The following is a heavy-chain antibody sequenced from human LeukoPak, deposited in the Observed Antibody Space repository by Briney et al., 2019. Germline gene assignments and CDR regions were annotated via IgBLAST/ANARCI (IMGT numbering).Heavy chain of an antibody. CDR3: ATSSWYRLAY. D-gene: IGHD6-13*01. CDR2: SRNKADSYTA. V-gene: IGHV3-72*01. Sequence: QSGRSLRLSCAATGFTFSDSFMSWVRQAPGKGLEWVGRSRNKADSYTAEYAASVKGRFTISRDESKNSLYLQISSLETEDAAVYYCATSSWYRLAYWGQGSLVTVSS. J-gene: IGHJ4*02. CDR1: GFTFSDSF.